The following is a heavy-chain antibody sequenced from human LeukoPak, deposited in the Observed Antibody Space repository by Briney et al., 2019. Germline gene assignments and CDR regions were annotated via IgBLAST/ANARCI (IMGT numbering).Heavy chain of an antibody. V-gene: IGHV1-3*01. Sequence: ASVKVSCKASGYTFTSYAMHWVRQAPGQRLEWMGWINAGNGNTNYSQKFQGRVTITRDTSASTAYMELSSLRSEDTAVYYCARGDGDSGSKFGYYQHWGQGTLVTVSS. CDR3: ARGDGDSGSKFGYYQH. J-gene: IGHJ1*01. CDR2: INAGNGNT. CDR1: GYTFTSYA. D-gene: IGHD1-26*01.